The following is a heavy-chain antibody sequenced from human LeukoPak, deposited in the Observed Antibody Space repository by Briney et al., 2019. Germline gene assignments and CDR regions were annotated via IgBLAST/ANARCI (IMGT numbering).Heavy chain of an antibody. V-gene: IGHV3-64*01. CDR1: GFTFSSYW. CDR2: ISSNGGST. J-gene: IGHJ5*02. CDR3: ARGLREFLEWLNWFDP. Sequence: GGSLRLSCAASGFTFSSYWMHWVRQAPGKGLEYVSAISSNGGSTYYANSVKGRFTIPRDNSKNTLYLQMGGLRAEDMAVYYCARGLREFLEWLNWFDPWGQGTLVTVSS. D-gene: IGHD3-3*01.